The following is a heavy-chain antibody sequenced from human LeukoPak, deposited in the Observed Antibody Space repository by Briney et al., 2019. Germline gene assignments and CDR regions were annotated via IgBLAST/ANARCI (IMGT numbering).Heavy chain of an antibody. J-gene: IGHJ5*02. CDR1: GGAISSYY. CDR3: ARGPPSTSWYWFDP. D-gene: IGHD6-13*01. Sequence: SETLSLTCTVSGGAISSYYWSWIRQPPGKGLELIGYIYYSGSTNYNPSLKSRVTISVDTSKNQFSLKVKSVTAADTAVYYCARGPPSTSWYWFDPWGQGTLVTVSS. V-gene: IGHV4-59*08. CDR2: IYYSGST.